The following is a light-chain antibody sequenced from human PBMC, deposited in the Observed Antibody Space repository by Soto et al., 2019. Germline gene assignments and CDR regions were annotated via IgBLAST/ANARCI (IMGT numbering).Light chain of an antibody. Sequence: IQLTQTPSSLSASVGDRVTITCRASQGISSFLAWYQQKPGKAPKLLIYKASSLQIGVPSRFSGSGSGTEFTLTISSLQPEDFATYYCQQVNVYPSTFGGGTKV. CDR1: QGISSF. CDR3: QQVNVYPST. V-gene: IGKV1-9*01. CDR2: KAS. J-gene: IGKJ4*01.